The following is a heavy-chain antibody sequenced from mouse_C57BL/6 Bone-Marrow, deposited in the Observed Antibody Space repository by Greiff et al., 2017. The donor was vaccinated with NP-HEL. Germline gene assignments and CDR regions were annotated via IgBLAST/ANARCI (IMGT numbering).Heavy chain of an antibody. CDR2: IHPNSGST. CDR1: GYTFTSYW. D-gene: IGHD1-1*01. CDR3: ARRGDYYGSSYYFDY. V-gene: IGHV1-64*01. J-gene: IGHJ2*01. Sequence: VQLQQPGAELVKPGASVKLSCKASGYTFTSYWMHWVKQRPGQGLEWIGMIHPNSGSTNYNEKFKSKATLTVAKSSSTAYMQLSSLTSEDSAVYYCARRGDYYGSSYYFDYWGQGTTLTVSS.